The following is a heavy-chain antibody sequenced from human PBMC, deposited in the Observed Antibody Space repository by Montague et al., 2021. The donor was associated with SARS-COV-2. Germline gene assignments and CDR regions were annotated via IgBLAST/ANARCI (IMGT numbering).Heavy chain of an antibody. V-gene: IGHV3-48*03. D-gene: IGHD2-21*01. J-gene: IGHJ6*02. CDR2: ISSSGGGSTE. CDR3: ARDRDWDDWCGMDV. Sequence: SLSLSCAASGFIFSRYEMNWVRQAPGKGLEWISYISSSGGGSTEHYTDSVKGRFTISRDNAKNSLYLQMNSLRVEDTAIYYCARDRDWDDWCGMDVWGQGTTVTVSS. CDR1: GFIFSRYE.